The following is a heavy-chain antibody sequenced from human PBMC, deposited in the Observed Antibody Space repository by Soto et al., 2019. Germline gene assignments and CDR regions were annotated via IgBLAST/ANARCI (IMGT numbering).Heavy chain of an antibody. CDR2: ISSTTNYI. Sequence: VSLRLSFAASGFTFTRYSMNWVRQAPGKGLEWVSSISSTTNYIYYGDSMKGRFTISRDNAKNSLYLEMNSLRAEDTAVYYCERESEDLTSNFDYWGQGTLVTVSS. CDR3: ERESEDLTSNFDY. CDR1: GFTFTRYS. J-gene: IGHJ4*02. V-gene: IGHV3-21*06.